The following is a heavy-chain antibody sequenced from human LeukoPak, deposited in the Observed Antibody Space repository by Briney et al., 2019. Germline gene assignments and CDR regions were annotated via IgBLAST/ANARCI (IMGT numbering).Heavy chain of an antibody. CDR3: AHLRDAFDI. CDR2: IKEDGSEK. Sequence: GGSLRLSCAASGFTIGDYWMSWVRQAPGKGLEWVANIKEDGSEKNYVDSAKGRFTISRDNAKNSLYLQMNSLRAEDTAVYYCAHLRDAFDIWGQGTILTVSS. J-gene: IGHJ3*02. CDR1: GFTIGDYW. V-gene: IGHV3-7*01.